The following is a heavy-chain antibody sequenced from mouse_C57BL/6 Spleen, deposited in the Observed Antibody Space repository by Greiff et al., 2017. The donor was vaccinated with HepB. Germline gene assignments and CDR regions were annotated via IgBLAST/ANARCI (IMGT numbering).Heavy chain of an antibody. CDR1: GYTFTSYW. Sequence: VQLQESGAELVKPGASVKLSCKASGYTFTSYWMQWVNQRPGKGLEWIGEINPSDSYTNYNQKFKGKATLTVDTSSSTAYMQLSSLTSEDSAVYYCAGSGCNYDYFDYWGQGTTLTVSS. J-gene: IGHJ2*01. V-gene: IGHV1-50*01. CDR3: AGSGCNYDYFDY. D-gene: IGHD2-1*01. CDR2: INPSDSYT.